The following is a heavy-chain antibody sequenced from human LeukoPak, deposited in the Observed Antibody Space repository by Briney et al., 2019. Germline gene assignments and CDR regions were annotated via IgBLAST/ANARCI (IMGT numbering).Heavy chain of an antibody. CDR2: IYHSGST. Sequence: SETLSLTCAVSGGSISSGGYSWSWIRRLPGKGLEWIGYIYHSGSTYYNPSLKSRVTISVDRSKNQFSLKLSSVTAADTAVYYCARLSYGSGSYYNLWGQGTLVTVSS. CDR1: GGSISSGGYS. D-gene: IGHD3-10*01. J-gene: IGHJ4*02. V-gene: IGHV4-30-2*01. CDR3: ARLSYGSGSYYNL.